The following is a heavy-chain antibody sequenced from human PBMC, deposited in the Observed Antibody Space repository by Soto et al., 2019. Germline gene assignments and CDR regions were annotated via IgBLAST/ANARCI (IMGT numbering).Heavy chain of an antibody. CDR2: TLYSGSP. J-gene: IGHJ3*02. D-gene: IGHD3-9*01. CDR3: ARHDYYHRTFDI. V-gene: IGHV4-61*08. CDR1: GGSVGTGAYY. Sequence: SETLSLTCRVSGGSVGTGAYYWSWIRQPPGKGLEWIGYTLYSGSPNYNPSLQSLQSRVTISVDTSRNQFSLRLTSVTAADTALYYCARHDYYHRTFDIWGQGTLVTVSS.